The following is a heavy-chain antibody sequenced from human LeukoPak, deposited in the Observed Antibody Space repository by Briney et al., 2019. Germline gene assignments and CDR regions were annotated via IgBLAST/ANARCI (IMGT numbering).Heavy chain of an antibody. V-gene: IGHV3-74*01. D-gene: IGHD6-13*01. CDR1: GFTFSSYW. CDR2: INGDGSST. Sequence: GGSLRLSCAASGFTFSSYWMHWVRQAPGKGLVWVSRINGDGSSTTYVDSVMGRFTISRDNAKNTLYLQMNSVRAEDTAVYYCARGNIAAAGIHYWGQGTLVIVSS. J-gene: IGHJ4*02. CDR3: ARGNIAAAGIHY.